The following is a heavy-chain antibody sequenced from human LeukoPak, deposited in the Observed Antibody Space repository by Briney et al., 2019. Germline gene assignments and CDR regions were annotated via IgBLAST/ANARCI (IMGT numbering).Heavy chain of an antibody. J-gene: IGHJ6*02. CDR3: AKPTLGIAAEEERLTTEHYGMYV. CDR1: GFTFSTYA. V-gene: IGHV3-33*06. CDR2: IWFDGSEQ. Sequence: GRSLRLSCAASGFTFSTYAIHWVRQAPGKGLEWVAVIWFDGSEQYYAESVKGRFIISRENSKSTSNLQLNSLRAEDTAVYYCAKPTLGIAAEEERLTTEHYGMYVRGQGATVTVSS. D-gene: IGHD6-13*01.